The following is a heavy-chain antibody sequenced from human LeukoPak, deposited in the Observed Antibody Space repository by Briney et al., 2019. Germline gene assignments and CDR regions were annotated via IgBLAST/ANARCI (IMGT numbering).Heavy chain of an antibody. Sequence: ASVKVSCKASGYTFTSYGISWVRQAPGQGLEWMGWISAYNGNTNYAQKLQGRVTMTTDKSTSTAYMELRSLRSDDTAVYYCARNKGYGSGSYYNGIDYWGQGTLVTVSS. CDR2: ISAYNGNT. CDR3: ARNKGYGSGSYYNGIDY. V-gene: IGHV1-18*01. D-gene: IGHD3-10*01. CDR1: GYTFTSYG. J-gene: IGHJ4*02.